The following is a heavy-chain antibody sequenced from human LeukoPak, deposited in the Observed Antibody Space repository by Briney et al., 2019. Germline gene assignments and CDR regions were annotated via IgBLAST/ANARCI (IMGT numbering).Heavy chain of an antibody. CDR3: ARGSNSWQQLVFDY. Sequence: ASVKVSCKASGYTFTSYGISWVRQAPGQGLEGMGWISAYNGNTNYAQKLQGRVTMTTDTSTSTAYMELRSLRSDDTAVYYCARGSNSWQQLVFDYWGQGTLVTVSS. CDR2: ISAYNGNT. CDR1: GYTFTSYG. V-gene: IGHV1-18*01. J-gene: IGHJ4*02. D-gene: IGHD6-13*01.